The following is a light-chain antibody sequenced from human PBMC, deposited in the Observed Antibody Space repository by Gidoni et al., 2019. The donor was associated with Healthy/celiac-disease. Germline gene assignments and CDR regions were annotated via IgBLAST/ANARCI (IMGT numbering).Light chain of an antibody. CDR1: QSISSW. CDR3: QQYNSYRT. V-gene: IGKV1-5*03. J-gene: IGKJ1*01. Sequence: DIQMTQSPSTLSASVGDRVTITCRASQSISSWLAWYQQKLGKAPKLLIYKASSLESGVPSRFSGSGSGTEFTLTISSLQPDDFATYYCQQYNSYRTFXQXTKVXIK. CDR2: KAS.